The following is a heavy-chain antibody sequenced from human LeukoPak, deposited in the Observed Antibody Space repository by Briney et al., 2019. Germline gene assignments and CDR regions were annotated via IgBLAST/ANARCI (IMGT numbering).Heavy chain of an antibody. CDR3: ARPPYN. CDR2: IYSGGGT. V-gene: IGHV3-53*01. J-gene: IGHJ4*02. Sequence: GGSLRLSCAVSGFNVTTTHMTWVRQAPGKGLEWVSFIYSGGGTDYAESVKGRFTISRGNSKNALYLQMNSLRVEDTAMFYCARPPYNWGQGTLVTVSS. D-gene: IGHD1-14*01. CDR1: GFNVTTTH.